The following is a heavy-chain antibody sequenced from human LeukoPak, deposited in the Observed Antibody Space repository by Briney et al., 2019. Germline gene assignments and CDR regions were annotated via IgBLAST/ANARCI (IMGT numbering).Heavy chain of an antibody. Sequence: SETLSLTCTVSCGSISSYYWSWIRQSPGKGLEWIGYIHNIGSTNHNPSLKSRVTISVDTPKNQFSLRLSSVTAADTAVYYCARVGLGYSYGYFDYWGQGTLVTVSS. J-gene: IGHJ4*02. V-gene: IGHV4-59*01. D-gene: IGHD5-18*01. CDR1: CGSISSYY. CDR3: ARVGLGYSYGYFDY. CDR2: IHNIGST.